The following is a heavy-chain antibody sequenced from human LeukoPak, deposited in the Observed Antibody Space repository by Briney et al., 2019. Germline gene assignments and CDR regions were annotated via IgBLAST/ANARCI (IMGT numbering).Heavy chain of an antibody. CDR2: IYTSGST. J-gene: IGHJ4*02. Sequence: PSETLSLTCTVSGGSISSGSYYWSWIRQPAGKGLEWIGRIYTSGSTNYNPSLKSRVTISLDTSENQFSLKLSSVTAADTAVYYCARGNNGFTVLDSWGQGTLVTVSS. CDR3: ARGNNGFTVLDS. D-gene: IGHD1/OR15-1a*01. CDR1: GGSISSGSYY. V-gene: IGHV4-61*02.